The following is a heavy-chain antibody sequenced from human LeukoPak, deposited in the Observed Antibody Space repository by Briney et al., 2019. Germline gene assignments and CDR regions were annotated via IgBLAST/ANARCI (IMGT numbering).Heavy chain of an antibody. Sequence: SETLSLTCTVSGGSISSYYWNWIRQPAGKGLEWIGRIYTSGTTNYNPSLKSRVTLSVDTSKNQFSLRLSSVTAADTAVYYCTRGKVVAGTPGQNSWDSWGQGTLVTVSS. CDR1: GGSISSYY. CDR2: IYTSGTT. D-gene: IGHD6-19*01. V-gene: IGHV4-4*07. J-gene: IGHJ4*02. CDR3: TRGKVVAGTPGQNSWDS.